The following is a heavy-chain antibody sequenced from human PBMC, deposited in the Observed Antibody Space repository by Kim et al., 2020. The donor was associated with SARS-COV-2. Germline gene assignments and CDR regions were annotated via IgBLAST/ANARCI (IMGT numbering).Heavy chain of an antibody. V-gene: IGHV4-39*07. D-gene: IGHD3-10*01. CDR3: ARVGDYYGSGSYYLFDP. Sequence: SETLSLTCTVSGGSISSNNYYWGWIRQPPGKGLEWIGSIYYSGSAYYNPSLKSRVTISVDTSKNQFSLKLSSVTAADTAVYYCARVGDYYGSGSYYLFDP. CDR1: GGSISSNNYY. J-gene: IGHJ5*02. CDR2: IYYSGSA.